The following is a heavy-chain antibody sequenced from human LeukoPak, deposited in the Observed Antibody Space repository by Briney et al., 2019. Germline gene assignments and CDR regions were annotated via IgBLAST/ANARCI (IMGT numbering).Heavy chain of an antibody. D-gene: IGHD4-23*01. Sequence: PGGSLRLSCVASGFAFSNYAMTWVRQAPGKGPDWVSAITGSGGTTYYADFVKGRFIISRDNSKSSLDLQMNSLRAEDTAIYYCARRFTAVVTRDAFDLWGQGTMVTVSS. J-gene: IGHJ3*01. V-gene: IGHV3-23*01. CDR1: GFAFSNYA. CDR2: ITGSGGTT. CDR3: ARRFTAVVTRDAFDL.